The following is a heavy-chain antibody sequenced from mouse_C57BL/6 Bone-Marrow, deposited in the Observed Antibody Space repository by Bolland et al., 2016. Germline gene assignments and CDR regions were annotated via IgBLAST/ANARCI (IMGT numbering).Heavy chain of an antibody. J-gene: IGHJ2*01. CDR2: T. Sequence: TSYNQKFKGKATLTVDKSSSTAYMELNSLTSEDSAVYYCARKRGAMVCYLDYWGQGTT. CDR3: ARKRGAMVCYLDY. D-gene: IGHD1-1*02. V-gene: IGHV1-19*01.